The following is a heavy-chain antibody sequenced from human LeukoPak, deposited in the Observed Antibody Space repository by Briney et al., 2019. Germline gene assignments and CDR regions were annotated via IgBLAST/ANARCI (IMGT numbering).Heavy chain of an antibody. V-gene: IGHV3-30-3*01. J-gene: IGHJ4*02. Sequence: GGSLRLSCAASGFTFSSYAMHWVRQAPGKGLEWVAVISYDGSNKYYADSVKGRFTISRDNSKNTLYLQMNSLRAEDTAVYYCARDRSYHKEYYFDYWGQGTLVTVSS. CDR2: ISYDGSNK. CDR3: ARDRSYHKEYYFDY. CDR1: GFTFSSYA. D-gene: IGHD1-26*01.